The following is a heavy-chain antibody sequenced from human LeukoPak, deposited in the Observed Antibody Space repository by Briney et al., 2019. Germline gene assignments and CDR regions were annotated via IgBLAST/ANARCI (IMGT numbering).Heavy chain of an antibody. J-gene: IGHJ3*02. CDR3: ARVGDGLNDAFDI. Sequence: GASVKVSCKASGYTFTGYYMNWVRQAPGQGLEWMGRINPNNGGTNYAQKFQGRVTMTRDTSITIAYMELSRLRSDDTAVYYCARVGDGLNDAFDIWGQGTMVTVSS. CDR1: GYTFTGYY. V-gene: IGHV1-2*06. CDR2: INPNNGGT. D-gene: IGHD5-24*01.